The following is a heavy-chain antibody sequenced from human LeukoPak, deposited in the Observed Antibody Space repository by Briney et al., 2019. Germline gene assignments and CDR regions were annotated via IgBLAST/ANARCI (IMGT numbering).Heavy chain of an antibody. Sequence: SETLSLTCAVYGGSFSGYYWSWIRQPAGKGLEWIGRIYTSGSTNYNPSLKSRVTISVDTSKNQFSLKLSSVTAADTAVYYCARSGYYYVFDYWGQGTLVTVSS. D-gene: IGHD3-22*01. J-gene: IGHJ4*02. CDR2: IYTSGST. CDR1: GGSFSGYY. CDR3: ARSGYYYVFDY. V-gene: IGHV4-59*10.